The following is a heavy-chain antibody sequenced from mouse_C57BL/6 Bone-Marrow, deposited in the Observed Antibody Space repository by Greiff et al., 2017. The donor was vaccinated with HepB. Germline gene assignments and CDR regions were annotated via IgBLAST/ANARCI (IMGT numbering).Heavy chain of an antibody. Sequence: VQLQQSGPELVKPGASVKMSCTASAYTFTDYTMHWVKQSPGKSLEWIGYINPNNGGTSYTQKFKGKATLTVNKSSSTAYMELRSLKSEDSAVYYCASGDYDGSGPAWFAYWGQGTLVTVSA. CDR2: INPNNGGT. CDR1: AYTFTDYT. V-gene: IGHV1-22*01. D-gene: IGHD1-1*01. J-gene: IGHJ3*01. CDR3: ASGDYDGSGPAWFAY.